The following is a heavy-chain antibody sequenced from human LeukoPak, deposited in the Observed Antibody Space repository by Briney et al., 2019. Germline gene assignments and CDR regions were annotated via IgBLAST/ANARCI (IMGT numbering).Heavy chain of an antibody. CDR1: GGSFSGYY. D-gene: IGHD2/OR15-2a*01. CDR3: ARAGTKGIY. J-gene: IGHJ4*02. CDR2: INHSGST. Sequence: PSETLSLTCAVYGGSFSGYYWSWIRQPPGKGLEWIGEINHSGSTNHNPSLKSRVTILVDTSKNQFSLKLNSVTAADTAVYYCARAGTKGIYWGQGTLVTVSS. V-gene: IGHV4-34*01.